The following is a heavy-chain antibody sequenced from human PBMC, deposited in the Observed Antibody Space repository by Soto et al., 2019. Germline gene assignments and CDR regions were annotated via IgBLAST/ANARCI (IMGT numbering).Heavy chain of an antibody. CDR3: ARGVENIVAVLDVFGYYGMDV. V-gene: IGHV1-3*01. J-gene: IGHJ6*02. Sequence: QVQLVQSGAEVKKPGASVKVSCKASGYSFTSYAIYWVRQAPGQRLEWMGWINAGNGNTKYSQKLQGRVTFTGDTSASTAHMELSSLRSEDTAVYFCARGVENIVAVLDVFGYYGMDVWGQGTTVTVSS. CDR1: GYSFTSYA. D-gene: IGHD2-2*01. CDR2: INAGNGNT.